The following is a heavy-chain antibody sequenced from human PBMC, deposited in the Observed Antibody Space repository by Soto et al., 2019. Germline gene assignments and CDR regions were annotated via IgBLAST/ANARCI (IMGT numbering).Heavy chain of an antibody. Sequence: QVQLVQSGAEVKKPGASVKVSCKASGYTFSNYGFSWVRQAPGQGLGWMGWICGYNGNTNYAERLQGRVTMTTDKSTSTAYMELRSLRYDDTAVYYCAREGQLGYWGQGTPVTVS. CDR2: ICGYNGNT. D-gene: IGHD6-6*01. CDR3: AREGQLGY. V-gene: IGHV1-18*01. CDR1: GYTFSNYG. J-gene: IGHJ4*02.